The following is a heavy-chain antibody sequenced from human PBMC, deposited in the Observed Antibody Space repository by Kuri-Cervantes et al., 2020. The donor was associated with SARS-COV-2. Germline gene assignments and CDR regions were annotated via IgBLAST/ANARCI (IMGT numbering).Heavy chain of an antibody. Sequence: GESLKISCAASGFTFSSYGMHWVRQAPGKGLEWVAVISYDGNNKYYADSVKGRFTISRDNSKNTLYLQMNSLRAEDTAVYYCARDLVLRYFDWTISGAFDYWGQGTLVTVSS. CDR1: GFTFSSYG. J-gene: IGHJ4*02. V-gene: IGHV3-30*03. CDR3: ARDLVLRYFDWTISGAFDY. CDR2: ISYDGNNK. D-gene: IGHD3-9*01.